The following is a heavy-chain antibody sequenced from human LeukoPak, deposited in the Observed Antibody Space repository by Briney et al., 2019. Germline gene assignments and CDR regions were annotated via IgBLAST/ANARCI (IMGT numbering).Heavy chain of an antibody. J-gene: IGHJ6*03. Sequence: PGGSLRLSCAASGFTFSSYAMSWVRQAPGKGLERVSAISGSGGSTYYADSVKGRFTISRDNSKNTLYLQMNSLRAEDTAVYYCAKDLKVRGVRYYYMDVWGKGTTVTVSS. CDR3: AKDLKVRGVRYYYMDV. CDR1: GFTFSSYA. D-gene: IGHD3-10*01. V-gene: IGHV3-23*01. CDR2: ISGSGGST.